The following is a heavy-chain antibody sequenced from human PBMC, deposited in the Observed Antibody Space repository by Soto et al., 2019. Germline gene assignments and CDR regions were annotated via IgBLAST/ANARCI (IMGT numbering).Heavy chain of an antibody. CDR2: ISGSGGST. D-gene: IGHD6-19*01. J-gene: IGHJ4*02. CDR1: GITFSNYD. Sequence: EVQLLESGGDLIQPGGSLRLSCAASGITFSNYDLSWVRQALGKGPEWVSGISGSGGSTYYADSVKGRFTISRDNSKNTQYLQMNGLRAEDTAIYYCAKDVVAVAGIFDNWGQGTLVTVSS. CDR3: AKDVVAVAGIFDN. V-gene: IGHV3-23*01.